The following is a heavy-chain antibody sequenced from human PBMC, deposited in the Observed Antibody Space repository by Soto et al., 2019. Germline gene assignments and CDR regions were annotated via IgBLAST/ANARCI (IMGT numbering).Heavy chain of an antibody. J-gene: IGHJ4*02. CDR3: ASRKSSPYFDY. D-gene: IGHD3-10*01. Sequence: QVQLQESGPGLVKPSQTLSLTCTVSGGSISSGDYYWSWIRQPPGKGLEWIGNIYYSGSTYYNPSLKSRVTISIVPSKNQFSLKLSSVTAADTAVYYCASRKSSPYFDYWGQGTLVTVSS. V-gene: IGHV4-30-4*01. CDR2: IYYSGST. CDR1: GGSISSGDYY.